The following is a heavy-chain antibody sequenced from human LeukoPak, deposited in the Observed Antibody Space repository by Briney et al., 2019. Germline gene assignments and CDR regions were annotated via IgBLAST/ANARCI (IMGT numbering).Heavy chain of an antibody. D-gene: IGHD4-17*01. CDR2: ISGSGGST. J-gene: IGHJ4*02. V-gene: IGHV3-23*01. CDR3: AKHTVGDGDYGGYFDY. Sequence: PGGSLRLSCAASGFTFSSYWMSWVRQAPGKGLEWVSAISGSGGSTYYADSVKGRFTISRDNSKNTLYLQMNSLRAEDTAVYYCAKHTVGDGDYGGYFDYWGQGTLVTVSS. CDR1: GFTFSSYW.